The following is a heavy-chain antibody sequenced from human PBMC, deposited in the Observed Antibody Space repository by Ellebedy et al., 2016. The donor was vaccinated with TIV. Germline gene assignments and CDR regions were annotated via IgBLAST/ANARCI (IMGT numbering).Heavy chain of an antibody. CDR2: ISYDGSNK. J-gene: IGHJ5*02. CDR3: ARAPLVVVPAATPDNWFDP. D-gene: IGHD2-2*01. CDR1: GFTFSSYA. V-gene: IGHV3-30-3*01. Sequence: GESLKISXAASGFTFSSYAMHWVRQAPGKGLEWVAVISYDGSNKYYADSVKGRFTISRDNSKNTLYLQMNSLRAEDTAVYYCARAPLVVVPAATPDNWFDPWGQGTLVTVSS.